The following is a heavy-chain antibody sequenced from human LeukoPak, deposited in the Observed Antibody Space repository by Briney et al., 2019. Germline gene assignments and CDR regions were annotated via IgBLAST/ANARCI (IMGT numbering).Heavy chain of an antibody. CDR2: IYYSGST. CDR3: ARGCSAGTPHNWFDP. V-gene: IGHV4-59*01. Sequence: SETLSLTCTVSGGSISSYYWSWIRQPPGKGLEWIGHIYYSGSTHYNPSLKSRVTISVDTSKNQFSLKLSSVTAADTAVYYCARGCSAGTPHNWFDPWGQGTLVTVSS. CDR1: GGSISSYY. D-gene: IGHD6-13*01. J-gene: IGHJ5*02.